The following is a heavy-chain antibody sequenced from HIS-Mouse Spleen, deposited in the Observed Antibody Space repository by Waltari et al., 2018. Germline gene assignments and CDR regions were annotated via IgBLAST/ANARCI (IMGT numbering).Heavy chain of an antibody. Sequence: QVQLVQSGAAVKKPGASVKVSCKASGYTFTSYGINWGRPAPGQGLEWMGWINPNSGGTNYAQKFQGRVTMTRDTSISTAYMELSRLRSDDTAVYYCARWISKAFDYWGQGTLVTVSS. J-gene: IGHJ4*02. V-gene: IGHV1-2*02. CDR2: INPNSGGT. CDR1: GYTFTSYG. D-gene: IGHD2-2*03. CDR3: ARWISKAFDY.